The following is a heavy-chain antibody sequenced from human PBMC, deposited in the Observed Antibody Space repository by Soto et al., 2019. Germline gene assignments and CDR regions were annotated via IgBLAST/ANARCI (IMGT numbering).Heavy chain of an antibody. Sequence: ASVNVSCKASGYTFTSYGISWVRQAPGQGLEWMGWISAYNGNTNYAQKLQGRVTMTTDTSTSTAYMELRSLRSDDTAVYYCARGGQKNVYTSIGPWGQGTLVTVSS. V-gene: IGHV1-18*04. J-gene: IGHJ5*02. CDR1: GYTFTSYG. D-gene: IGHD1-1*01. CDR3: ARGGQKNVYTSIGP. CDR2: ISAYNGNT.